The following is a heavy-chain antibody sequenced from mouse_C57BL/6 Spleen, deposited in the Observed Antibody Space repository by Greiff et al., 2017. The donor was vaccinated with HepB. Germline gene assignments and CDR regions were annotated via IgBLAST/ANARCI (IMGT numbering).Heavy chain of an antibody. CDR1: GYAFSSSW. Sequence: VQGVESGPELVKPGASVKISCKASGYAFSSSWMNWVKQRPGKGLEWIGRIYPGDGDTNYNGKFKGKATLTADKSSSTAYMQLSSLTSEDSAVYCCAGDGDDGYLSWFAYWGQGTLVTVSA. J-gene: IGHJ3*01. V-gene: IGHV1-82*01. CDR2: IYPGDGDT. CDR3: AGDGDDGYLSWFAY. D-gene: IGHD2-3*01.